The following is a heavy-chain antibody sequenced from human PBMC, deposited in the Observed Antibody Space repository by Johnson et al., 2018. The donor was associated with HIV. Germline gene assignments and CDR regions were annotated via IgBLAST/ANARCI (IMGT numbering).Heavy chain of an antibody. J-gene: IGHJ3*02. D-gene: IGHD7-27*01. CDR3: AKGLKLGSGDDAFDI. CDR1: GLSFSNFG. Sequence: QVQLVESGGGVVQPGKSLTLSCVGSGLSFSNFGIHWVRQAPGKGPEWVAVISYDGTNKYYADSVKGRFTISRDNSKNTLYLQMNSLRAEDTAVYYCAKGLKLGSGDDAFDIWGQGTMVTVSS. V-gene: IGHV3-30*18. CDR2: ISYDGTNK.